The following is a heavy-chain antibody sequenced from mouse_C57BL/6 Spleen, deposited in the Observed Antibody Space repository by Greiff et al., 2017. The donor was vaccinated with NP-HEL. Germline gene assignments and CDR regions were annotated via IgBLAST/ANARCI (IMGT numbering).Heavy chain of an antibody. D-gene: IGHD1-2*01. J-gene: IGHJ4*01. CDR2: IDPETGGT. CDR1: GYTFTDYE. CDR3: TRNSLHRGYAMDY. Sequence: QVQLKESGAELVRPGASVTLSCKASGYTFTDYEMHWVKQTPVHGLEWIGAIDPETGGTAYNQKFKGKAILTADKSSSTAYMELRSLTSEDSAVYYCTRNSLHRGYAMDYWGQGTSVTVSS. V-gene: IGHV1-15*01.